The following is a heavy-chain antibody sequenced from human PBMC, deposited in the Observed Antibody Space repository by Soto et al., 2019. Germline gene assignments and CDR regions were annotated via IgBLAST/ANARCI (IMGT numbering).Heavy chain of an antibody. V-gene: IGHV4-28*01. Sequence: TSEDLSLPRAVSGDSLSRSNWWGWSRQPPGKGLGWIGYICCSGTTYYNPSLKSRVTMSVDTSKNQFSLKLTSVTAVDTAVYYCARREIQGPIDYRGQGTLVTVSS. D-gene: IGHD1-26*01. CDR3: ARREIQGPIDY. J-gene: IGHJ4*02. CDR1: GDSLSRSNW. CDR2: ICCSGTT.